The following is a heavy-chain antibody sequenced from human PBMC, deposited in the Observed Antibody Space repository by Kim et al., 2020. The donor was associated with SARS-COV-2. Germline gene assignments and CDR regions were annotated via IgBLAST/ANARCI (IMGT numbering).Heavy chain of an antibody. CDR2: IYHSGST. CDR1: GGSISSSNW. J-gene: IGHJ2*01. Sequence: SETLSLTCAVSGGSISSSNWWSWVRQPPGKGLEWIGEIYHSGSTNYNPSLKSRVTISVDKSKNQFSLKLSSVTAADTAVYYCAREKGAGLVVYADLDQFPQDWYFDLWGRGTLVTVSS. V-gene: IGHV4-4*02. CDR3: AREKGAGLVVYADLDQFPQDWYFDL. D-gene: IGHD2-8*02.